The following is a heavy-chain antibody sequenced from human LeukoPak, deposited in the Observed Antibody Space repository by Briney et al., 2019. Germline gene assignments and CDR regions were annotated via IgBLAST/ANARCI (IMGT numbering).Heavy chain of an antibody. CDR1: GYTFTSYY. CDR2: INPNSGGT. J-gene: IGHJ5*02. Sequence: ASVKVSRKASGYTFTSYYMHWVRQAPGQGLEWMGWINPNSGGTNYAQKFQGRVTMTRDTSISTAYMELSRLRSDDTAVYYCAREYSSSSVDPWGQGTLVTVSS. CDR3: AREYSSSSVDP. D-gene: IGHD6-6*01. V-gene: IGHV1-2*02.